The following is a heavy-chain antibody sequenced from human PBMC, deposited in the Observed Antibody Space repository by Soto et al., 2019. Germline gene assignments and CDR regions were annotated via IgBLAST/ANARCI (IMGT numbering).Heavy chain of an antibody. CDR1: GFNFSSYN. J-gene: IGHJ6*02. CDR2: ISSASNHI. Sequence: PGGSLRLSCAASGFNFSSYNINWVRQAPGKGLEWVSSISSASNHIFYADSVKGRFTTSRDNAKSSLNLQMNSLRAEDTAVYYCAKDRGRGSPVSGGMDVWGQGTTVTVSS. CDR3: AKDRGRGSPVSGGMDV. D-gene: IGHD3-3*01. V-gene: IGHV3-21*01.